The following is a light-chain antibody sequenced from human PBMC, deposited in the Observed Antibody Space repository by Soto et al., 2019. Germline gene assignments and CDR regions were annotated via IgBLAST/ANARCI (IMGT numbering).Light chain of an antibody. Sequence: QPVLTQPASVSGSPGQSITISCTGTSSDVGSYNLVSWYQQHPGKAPKLMIYEGSKRPSGVSNRFSGSKSGNTASLTISGLQAEDEADYYCCSYAGSSILFGGGTQLTVL. V-gene: IGLV2-23*01. CDR2: EGS. J-gene: IGLJ2*01. CDR3: CSYAGSSIL. CDR1: SSDVGSYNL.